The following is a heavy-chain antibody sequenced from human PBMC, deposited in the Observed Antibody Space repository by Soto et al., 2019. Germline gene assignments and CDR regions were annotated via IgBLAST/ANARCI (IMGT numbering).Heavy chain of an antibody. J-gene: IGHJ5*02. CDR2: ISGSGFKK. CDR3: AKDITTVVTNNWFDP. Sequence: LRLSCAASGFIFENFGMSWVRQAPGKGLEWISSISGSGFKKYYADSVKGRFTISRDNSKSTVYLELNNLSAEDTAVYHCAKDITTVVTNNWFDPWGQGTLVTVSS. D-gene: IGHD3-10*01. CDR1: GFIFENFG. V-gene: IGHV3-23*01.